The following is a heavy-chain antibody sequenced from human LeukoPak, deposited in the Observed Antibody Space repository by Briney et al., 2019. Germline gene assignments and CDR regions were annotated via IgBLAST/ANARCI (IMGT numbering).Heavy chain of an antibody. D-gene: IGHD6-13*01. V-gene: IGHV4-59*01. CDR1: GGSISGYY. J-gene: IGHJ5*02. Sequence: SETLSLTCTVAGGSISGYYWSWVRQPPGRGLEWVGYIYYGGGTNYNPSLRRRVTISLDTSKNHFSLKLTSVTAADTAIYYCTRGQLSSSWPGGWFAPWGQGTLVTVSS. CDR2: IYYGGGT. CDR3: TRGQLSSSWPGGWFAP.